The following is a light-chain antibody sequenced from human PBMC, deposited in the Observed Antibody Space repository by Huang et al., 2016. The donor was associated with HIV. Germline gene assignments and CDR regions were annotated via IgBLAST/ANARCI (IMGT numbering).Light chain of an antibody. CDR2: DSS. J-gene: IGKJ1*01. V-gene: IGKV1-33*01. CDR1: QDISNY. Sequence: DIQMTQSPSSLSASVGYRVTITCQASQDISNYLNWFQHKPGKAPKLLLYDSSNLETGVPSRFSGSGSGTHFTFTISSLQPEDIGTYYCQQYDDRRTFGQGTKVEIK. CDR3: QQYDDRRT.